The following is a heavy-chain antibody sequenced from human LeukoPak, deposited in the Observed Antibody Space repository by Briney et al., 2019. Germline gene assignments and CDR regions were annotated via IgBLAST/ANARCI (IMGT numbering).Heavy chain of an antibody. CDR1: GGSISSYY. CDR2: IYTSGST. J-gene: IGHJ4*02. CDR3: ARTRGYRGYFDY. V-gene: IGHV4-4*07. Sequence: SETLSLTCTVSGGSISSYYWSWLRQPAGQGLEWIGRIYTSGSTNYNPSLKSRVTISVDTSKNQFSLKLSSVTAADTAVYYCARTRGYRGYFDYWGQGTLVTVSS. D-gene: IGHD5-18*01.